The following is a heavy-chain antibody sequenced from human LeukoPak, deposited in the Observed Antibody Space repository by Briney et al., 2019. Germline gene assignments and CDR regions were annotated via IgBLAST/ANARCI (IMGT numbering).Heavy chain of an antibody. J-gene: IGHJ4*02. CDR3: ARGITIFGVALYYFDY. V-gene: IGHV1-2*02. CDR1: GYTFTGYY. D-gene: IGHD3-3*01. CDR2: INPNSGGT. Sequence: ASVKVSCKASGYTFTGYYMHRVRQAPGQGLEWMGWINPNSGGTNYAQKFQGRVTMTRDTSISTAYMELSGLRSDDTAVYYCARGITIFGVALYYFDYWGQGTLVTVSS.